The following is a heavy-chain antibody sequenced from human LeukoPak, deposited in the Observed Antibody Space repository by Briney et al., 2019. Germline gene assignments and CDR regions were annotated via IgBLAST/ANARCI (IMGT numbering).Heavy chain of an antibody. V-gene: IGHV3-74*01. CDR3: ARGGGSGYYYEFDY. J-gene: IGHJ4*02. D-gene: IGHD3-22*01. CDR1: GFTFSRYW. CDR2: INSDGSST. Sequence: PGGSLRLSCAASGFTFSRYWMHWVRQAPGKGLVWVSRINSDGSSTSYADSVKGRFTISRDNAKNTLYLQMNRLRAEDTAVYYCARGGGSGYYYEFDYWGQGTLVTVSS.